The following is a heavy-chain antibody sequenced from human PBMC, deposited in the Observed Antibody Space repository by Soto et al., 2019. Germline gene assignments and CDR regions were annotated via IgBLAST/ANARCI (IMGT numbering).Heavy chain of an antibody. J-gene: IGHJ4*02. D-gene: IGHD6-19*01. CDR2: ISSSSSTI. CDR1: GFTFSSYS. CDR3: ARADSSGWPYYFDY. Sequence: PGGSLRLSCAASGFTFSSYSMNWVRQAPGKGLEWVSYISSSSSTIYYADSVKGRFTISRDNAKSSLYLQMNSLRAEDTAVYYCARADSSGWPYYFDYWGQGTLVTVSS. V-gene: IGHV3-48*01.